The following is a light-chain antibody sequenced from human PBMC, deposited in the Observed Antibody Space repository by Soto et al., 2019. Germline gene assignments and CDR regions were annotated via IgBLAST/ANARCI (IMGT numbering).Light chain of an antibody. CDR1: QSISSY. Sequence: DIQMTQSRSSLSASVGDRVTITCRASQSISSYLNWYQQKPGKAPKLLIYAASSLQSGVPSRFSVIGSGTDFTLTLSRLQTEDFATYDGQQRYSTTITFCQGTRLEIK. J-gene: IGKJ5*01. V-gene: IGKV1-39*01. CDR3: QQRYSTTIT. CDR2: AAS.